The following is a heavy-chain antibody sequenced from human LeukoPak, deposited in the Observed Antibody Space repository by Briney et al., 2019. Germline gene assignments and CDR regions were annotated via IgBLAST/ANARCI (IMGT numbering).Heavy chain of an antibody. J-gene: IGHJ4*02. CDR1: GGSFSGYY. CDR2: INHSGST. CDR3: ASVPVAGTQGYYFDY. V-gene: IGHV4-34*01. D-gene: IGHD6-19*01. Sequence: PSETLSLTCAVYGGSFSGYYWSWIRQPPGKGLEWIGEINHSGSTNYNPSLKSRVTISVDTSKNQLSLKLSSVTAADTAVYYCASVPVAGTQGYYFDYWGQGTLVTVSS.